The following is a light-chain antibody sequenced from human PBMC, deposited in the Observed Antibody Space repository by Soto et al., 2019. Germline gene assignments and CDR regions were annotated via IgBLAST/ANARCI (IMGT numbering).Light chain of an antibody. V-gene: IGKV3-11*01. CDR2: DAS. J-gene: IGKJ4*01. CDR1: PSVSNS. CDR3: QQRNKGPPVT. Sequence: ESVLTQSPATLSLSPGERATLSCRASPSVSNSLAWYQHKPGQAPRLLIYDASNRATGVPTRFSGSGSGTDFTVTISSLALEDFAVYYCQQRNKGPPVTVGGGPRVDIK.